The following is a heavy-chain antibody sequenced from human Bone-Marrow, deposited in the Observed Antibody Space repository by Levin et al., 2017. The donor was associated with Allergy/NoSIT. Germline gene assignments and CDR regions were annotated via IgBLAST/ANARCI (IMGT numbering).Heavy chain of an antibody. J-gene: IGHJ4*02. CDR3: ARGLGYCSGGSCYSDY. CDR2: INHSGST. Sequence: ESLKISCAVYGGSFSGYYWSWIRQPPGKGLEWIGEINHSGSTNYNPSLKSRVTISVDTSKNQFSLKLSSVTAADTAVYYCARGLGYCSGGSCYSDYWGQGTLVTVSS. D-gene: IGHD2-15*01. V-gene: IGHV4-34*01. CDR1: GGSFSGYY.